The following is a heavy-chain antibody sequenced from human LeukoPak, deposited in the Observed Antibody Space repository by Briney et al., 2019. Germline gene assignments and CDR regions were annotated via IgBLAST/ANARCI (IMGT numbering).Heavy chain of an antibody. CDR2: SNHSGST. D-gene: IGHD3-22*01. CDR3: ARREDYYDSSGYYYLSNYFDY. V-gene: IGHV4-34*01. Sequence: SETLTLTCAVYGGSFSGYYWSWIRQPPGKGLEWIGESNHSGSTNYNPSLKSRVTTSVDTSKKQFSLKLSSVTAADTAVYYCARREDYYDSSGYYYLSNYFDYWGQGTLVTVSS. CDR1: GGSFSGYY. J-gene: IGHJ4*02.